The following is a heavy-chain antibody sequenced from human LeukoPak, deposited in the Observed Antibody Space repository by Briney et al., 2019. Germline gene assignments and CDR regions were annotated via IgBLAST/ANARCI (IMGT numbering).Heavy chain of an antibody. Sequence: ASVKVSCNASGYTFTGYCMHWVRQAPGQGLEWMGWINPKSGGTNYSQKFQGRVSMTRDTCCSTTYMALGRRRSVYTAVHESARGHKYDSCRGYMRFEPWGHESLGT. V-gene: IGHV1-2*02. CDR1: GYTFTGYC. J-gene: IGHJ5*02. D-gene: IGHD3-3*01. CDR3: ARGHKYDSCRGYMRFEP. CDR2: INPKSGGT.